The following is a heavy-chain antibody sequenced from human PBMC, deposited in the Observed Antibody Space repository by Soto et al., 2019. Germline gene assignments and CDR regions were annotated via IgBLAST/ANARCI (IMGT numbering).Heavy chain of an antibody. CDR3: ARHSVVRGGDYFGY. J-gene: IGHJ4*02. V-gene: IGHV4-39*01. Sequence: SETLSLTCTVSGGSISSSSYYWGWIRQPPGKGLEWIGSIYYSGSTYYNPSLKSRVTISVDTSKNQFSLKLSSVTAADTAVYYCARHSVVRGGDYFGYWGKGTLVTVSS. D-gene: IGHD3-10*01. CDR2: IYYSGST. CDR1: GGSISSSSYY.